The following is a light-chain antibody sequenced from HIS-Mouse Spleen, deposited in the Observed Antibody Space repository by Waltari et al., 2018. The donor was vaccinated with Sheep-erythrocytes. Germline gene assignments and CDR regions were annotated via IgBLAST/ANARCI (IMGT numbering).Light chain of an antibody. V-gene: IGKV1-39*01. J-gene: IGKJ4*01. CDR2: AAS. CDR1: QSISSY. Sequence: DIQMTQSPSSLSASVGDRVPLPCRASQSISSYLNWYQQKPWKAPKLLIYAASSLQSGVPSRFSGSGSGTDFTLTISSLQPEDFATYYCQQSYSTPPLTFGGGTKVEIK. CDR3: QQSYSTPPLT.